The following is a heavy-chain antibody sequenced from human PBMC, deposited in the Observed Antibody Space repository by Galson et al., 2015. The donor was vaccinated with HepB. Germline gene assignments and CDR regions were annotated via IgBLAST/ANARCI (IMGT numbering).Heavy chain of an antibody. CDR1: GFTFSSYS. V-gene: IGHV3-21*01. CDR3: ARLRPTRKGYCRSTSCSGTYYYGMDV. J-gene: IGHJ6*02. CDR2: ISSSSSYI. Sequence: SLRLSCAASGFTFSSYSMNWVRQAPGKGLEWVSSISSSSSYIYYADSVKGRFTISRDNAKNSLYLQMNSLRAEDTAVYYCARLRPTRKGYCRSTSCSGTYYYGMDVWGQGTTVTVSS. D-gene: IGHD2-2*01.